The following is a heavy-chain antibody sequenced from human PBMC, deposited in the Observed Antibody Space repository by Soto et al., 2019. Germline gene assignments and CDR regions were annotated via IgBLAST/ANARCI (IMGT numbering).Heavy chain of an antibody. CDR2: IWYDGGNK. CDR1: GFSFSNYG. J-gene: IGHJ4*02. V-gene: IGHV3-33*01. D-gene: IGHD4-4*01. Sequence: QVQLVESGGGVVQPGRSLRLSCAASGFSFSNYGIHWVRQAPGKGLEWVAVIWYDGGNKYSDSVKGRFTTSRDNSKNTLYLQMNSLRAEDTDVYECARDQSAHSYLGDVWGQGTLVTVSS. CDR3: ARDQSAHSYLGDV.